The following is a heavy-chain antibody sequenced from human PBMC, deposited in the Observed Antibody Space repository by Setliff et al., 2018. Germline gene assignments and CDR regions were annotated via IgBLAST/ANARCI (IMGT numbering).Heavy chain of an antibody. CDR1: GGSIRNYY. D-gene: IGHD3-10*01. CDR3: ARHKVIKKEFIRLTWFDP. J-gene: IGHJ5*02. CDR2: IYYSGNT. Sequence: SETLSLTCTVSGGSIRNYYWSWIRQPPGKGLEWIGYIYYSGNTNYNPSLKSRVTISVDTSSNQFSLNLNSVTAADTAVYYCARHKVIKKEFIRLTWFDPWGQGTPVTVSS. V-gene: IGHV4-59*08.